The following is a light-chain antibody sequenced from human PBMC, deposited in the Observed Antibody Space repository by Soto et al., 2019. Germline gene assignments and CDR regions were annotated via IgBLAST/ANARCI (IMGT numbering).Light chain of an antibody. Sequence: QSVLTQPASVSGSPGQSITISCTGTSIDVGGYNYVSWYQQHPGKAPKFMIYDVSNRPSGVSNRFSGSKSGNTASLTISGLQAEDEADYYCCSYTTSNTRQIVFGTGTKVTVL. CDR3: CSYTTSNTRQIV. J-gene: IGLJ1*01. CDR2: DVS. CDR1: SIDVGGYNY. V-gene: IGLV2-14*01.